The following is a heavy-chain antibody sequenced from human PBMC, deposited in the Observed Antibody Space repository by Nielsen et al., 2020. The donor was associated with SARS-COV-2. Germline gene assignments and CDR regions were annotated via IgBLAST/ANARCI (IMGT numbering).Heavy chain of an antibody. CDR2: INPNSGGT. Sequence: ASVKVSCKASGYTFTGYYMHWVRQAPGQGLEWMGWINPNSGGTNYAQKFQGWVTMTRDTSISTAYMELSRLRSDDTAVYYCARGLRVAVAGPYLDYWGQGTLVTVSS. D-gene: IGHD6-19*01. V-gene: IGHV1-2*04. CDR3: ARGLRVAVAGPYLDY. J-gene: IGHJ4*02. CDR1: GYTFTGYY.